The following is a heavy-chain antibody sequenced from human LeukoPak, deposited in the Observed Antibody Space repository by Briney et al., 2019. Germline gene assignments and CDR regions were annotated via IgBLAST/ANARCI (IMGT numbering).Heavy chain of an antibody. CDR1: GFTVSSNY. J-gene: IGHJ6*02. CDR3: ARDLSATAAPDGMDV. Sequence: GGSLRLSCAASGFTVSSNYMSWVRQAPGKGLEWVSVIYSGGSTYYADSVKGRFTISRDNAKNSLYLQMNSLRAEDTAVYYCARDLSATAAPDGMDVWGQGTTVTVSS. CDR2: IYSGGST. D-gene: IGHD5-12*01. V-gene: IGHV3-53*01.